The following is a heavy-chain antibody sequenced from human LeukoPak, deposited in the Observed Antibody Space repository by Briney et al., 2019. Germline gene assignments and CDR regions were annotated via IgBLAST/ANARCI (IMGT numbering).Heavy chain of an antibody. CDR3: AKDNAELRYFDWLFHNDAFDI. CDR1: GFTFSSYA. CDR2: ISGSGGST. V-gene: IGHV3-23*01. D-gene: IGHD3-9*01. J-gene: IGHJ3*02. Sequence: GGSLRLSCAASGFTFSSYALSWVRQAPGKGLERVSAISGSGGSTYYADSVKGRFTISRDNSKNALYLQMNSLRAEDTAVYYCAKDNAELRYFDWLFHNDAFDIWGQGTMVTVSS.